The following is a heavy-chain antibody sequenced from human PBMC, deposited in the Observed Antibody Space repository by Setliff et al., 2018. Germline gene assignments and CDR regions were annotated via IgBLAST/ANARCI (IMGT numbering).Heavy chain of an antibody. J-gene: IGHJ4*02. CDR1: GYIFTGYY. CDR2: INPNSGGT. D-gene: IGHD1-26*01. V-gene: IGHV1-2*06. Sequence: ASVKVSCKASGYIFTGYYMHWVRQAPGQGLEWMGRINPNSGGTNYAQKFQGRVTMTRDTSISTAYMELSRLRSDDTAVYYCARVAVGAMGADYWGQGTLVTVSS. CDR3: ARVAVGAMGADY.